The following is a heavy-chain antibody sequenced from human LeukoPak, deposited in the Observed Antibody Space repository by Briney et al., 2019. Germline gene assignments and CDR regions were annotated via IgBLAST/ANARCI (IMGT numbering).Heavy chain of an antibody. CDR3: AREGAYFDAGYYYYYGMDV. Sequence: ASQTLSLTCTVSGGSISSGGYYWSWIRQPPGKGLEWIGYIYHSGSTYYNPSLKSRVTISVDRSKNQFSLKLSSVTAADTAVYYCAREGAYFDAGYYYYYGMDVWGQGTTVTVSS. J-gene: IGHJ6*02. CDR1: GGSISSGGYY. V-gene: IGHV4-30-2*01. D-gene: IGHD3-9*01. CDR2: IYHSGST.